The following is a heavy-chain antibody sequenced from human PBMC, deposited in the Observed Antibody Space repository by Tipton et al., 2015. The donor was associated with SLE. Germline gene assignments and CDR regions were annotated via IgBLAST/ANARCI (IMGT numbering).Heavy chain of an antibody. CDR2: ISAYNGNT. J-gene: IGHJ4*02. D-gene: IGHD6-19*01. CDR1: GYTFNTYG. Sequence: QLVQSGPEVKKPGASVKVSCKASGYTFNTYGISWVRQAPGQGLEWMGWISAYNGNTNYAQKFQGRVTMTTDTSTSTAYMEMRSLRSDDTAVYYCATTPPYSSDWHLDYWGQGTLVTVSS. CDR3: ATTPPYSSDWHLDY. V-gene: IGHV1-18*01.